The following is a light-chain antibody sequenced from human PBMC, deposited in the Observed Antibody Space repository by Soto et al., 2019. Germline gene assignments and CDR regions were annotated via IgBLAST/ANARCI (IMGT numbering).Light chain of an antibody. CDR3: QQYNSYSPWT. CDR2: DAS. CDR1: QSISSW. Sequence: DIQMTQSPSTLSASVGDRVTITCRASQSISSWLAWYQQKPGKAPKLLIYDASSLESGVPSRFSGSGSGTEFTLTISSIQPDDFATYYCQQYNSYSPWTFGQGTKVEIK. J-gene: IGKJ1*01. V-gene: IGKV1-5*01.